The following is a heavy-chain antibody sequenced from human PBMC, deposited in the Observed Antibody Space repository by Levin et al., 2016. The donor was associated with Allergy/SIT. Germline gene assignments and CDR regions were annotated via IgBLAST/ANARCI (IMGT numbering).Heavy chain of an antibody. CDR1: GYSFTSYW. CDR3: ARCVYYYDSSGRDWYFDL. J-gene: IGHJ2*01. D-gene: IGHD3-22*01. V-gene: IGHV5-51*01. CDR2: IYPGDSDT. Sequence: KVSCKGSGYSFTSYWIGWVRQMPGKGLEWMGIIYPGDSDTRYSPSFQGQVTISADKSISTAYLQWSSLKASDTAMYYCARCVYYYDSSGRDWYFDLWGRGTLVTVSS.